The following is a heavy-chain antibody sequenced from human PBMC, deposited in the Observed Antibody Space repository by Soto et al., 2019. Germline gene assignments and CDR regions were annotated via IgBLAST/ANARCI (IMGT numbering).Heavy chain of an antibody. CDR1: GGSISSTNW. V-gene: IGHV4-4*02. D-gene: IGHD2-21*01. CDR2: IYHNGSP. Sequence: QVQLRQSGPGLVKTSGTLSLTCVVSGGSISSTNWWTWVRQPPGKRLEWIGEIYHNGSPTYSPSLGVRAAFSVAKSNNPFSLRLRSVTAADTAVYSCATLPPRFVVSLLPIPPWGQGILVTVSS. CDR3: ATLPPRFVVSLLPIPP. J-gene: IGHJ5*02.